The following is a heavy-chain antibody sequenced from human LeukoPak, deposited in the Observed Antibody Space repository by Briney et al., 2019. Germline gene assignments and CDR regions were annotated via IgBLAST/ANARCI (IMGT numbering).Heavy chain of an antibody. D-gene: IGHD3-22*01. Sequence: ASETLSLTCTFSGGSVSSYYWSWIRQLAGKGLEWIGRIYTSGSTNYNPSLKSRVTMSVDTSKNQFSLRLSSVTAADTAVYYCARDRYYYDTSGPPLDIWGQGTMVTVSS. J-gene: IGHJ3*02. CDR2: IYTSGST. V-gene: IGHV4-4*07. CDR3: ARDRYYYDTSGPPLDI. CDR1: GGSVSSYY.